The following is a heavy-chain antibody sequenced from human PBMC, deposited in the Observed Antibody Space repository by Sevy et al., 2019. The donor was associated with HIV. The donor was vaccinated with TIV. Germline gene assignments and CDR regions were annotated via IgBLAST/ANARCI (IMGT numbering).Heavy chain of an antibody. J-gene: IGHJ6*03. D-gene: IGHD3-22*01. CDR2: ISGSGTRT. CDR1: GFSFDSYG. Sequence: GGSLRLSCAVSGFSFDSYGMTWVRQAPGKGLEWVSGISGSGTRTYYADSVKGRFSISRDNSKNRLYLQMNSLRSEDTANFSWAKGGGGHYDPDEIGYYFYYYNMDVWGKGTTVTVSS. CDR3: AKGGGGHYDPDEIGYYFYYYNMDV. V-gene: IGHV3-23*01.